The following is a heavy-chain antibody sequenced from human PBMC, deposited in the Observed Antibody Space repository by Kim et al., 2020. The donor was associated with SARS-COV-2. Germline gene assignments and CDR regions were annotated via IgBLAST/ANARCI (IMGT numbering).Heavy chain of an antibody. D-gene: IGHD2-15*01. CDR2: IYYSGST. Sequence: SETLSLTCTVSGGSISSSSYYWGWIRQPPGKGLEWIGSIYYSGSTYYNPSLKSRVTISVDTSKNQFSLKLSSVTAADTAVYYCARGTVGYCSGGSCESYNWFDPWGQGTLVTVSS. CDR1: GGSISSSSYY. V-gene: IGHV4-39*01. CDR3: ARGTVGYCSGGSCESYNWFDP. J-gene: IGHJ5*02.